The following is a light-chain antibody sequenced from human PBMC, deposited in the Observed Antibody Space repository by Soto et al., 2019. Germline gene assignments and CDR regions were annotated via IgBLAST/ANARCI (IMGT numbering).Light chain of an antibody. Sequence: QSALTQPRSVSGSPGQSVTISCTGSSSDVGGYNYVSWYQQHPGKAPKLMIYEVSRRPSGVPDRFSGSKSGNTASLTVSGLQAEDEADYYCSSYAGTRPVFGGGTQLTVL. CDR2: EVS. CDR1: SSDVGGYNY. J-gene: IGLJ7*01. V-gene: IGLV2-11*01. CDR3: SSYAGTRPV.